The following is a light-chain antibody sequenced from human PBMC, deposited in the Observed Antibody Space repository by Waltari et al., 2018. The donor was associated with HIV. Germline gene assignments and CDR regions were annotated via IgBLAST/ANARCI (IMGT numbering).Light chain of an antibody. J-gene: IGLJ3*02. V-gene: IGLV2-11*01. CDR2: EVC. CDR1: RGEFAIYKD. Sequence: QPRLTHPAPVPGSPGQSIPSSCPGPRGEFAIYKDVSWYQHYPGKAPKVIIYEVCMRPSGVSDRFTGSKSGITASLTISGLQDEDEAAYYCGSYVGSYTPVFGSGTKLTVL. CDR3: GSYVGSYTPV.